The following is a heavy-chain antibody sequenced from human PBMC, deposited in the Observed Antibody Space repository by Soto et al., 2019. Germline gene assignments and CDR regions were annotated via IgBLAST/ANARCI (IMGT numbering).Heavy chain of an antibody. CDR2: ISSSGSTV. V-gene: IGHV3-48*01. CDR3: AKDRERPPFDY. J-gene: IGHJ4*02. D-gene: IGHD1-1*01. CDR1: GFTFSSYS. Sequence: PGGSLRLSCAASGFTFSSYSMNWVRQAPGKGLEWVSYISSSGSTVYYADSVKGRFTISRDNSKNTLYLQMNSLRAEDTAVYYCAKDRERPPFDYWGQGTLVTVSS.